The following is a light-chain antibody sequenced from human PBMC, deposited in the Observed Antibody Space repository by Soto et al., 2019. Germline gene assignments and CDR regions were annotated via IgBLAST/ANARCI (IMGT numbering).Light chain of an antibody. J-gene: IGKJ4*01. CDR1: RSGSSSF. CDR3: QQYGSSPPLT. V-gene: IGKV3-20*01. Sequence: EIVLTQSPGTLSLSPGGRATLSCRASRSGSSSFLAWYQQKPGQSPRLLIYGATTRATGIPDRFSGSGSGTDVTLTISRLEPEDFAVYYCQQYGSSPPLTFGGGTKVEIK. CDR2: GAT.